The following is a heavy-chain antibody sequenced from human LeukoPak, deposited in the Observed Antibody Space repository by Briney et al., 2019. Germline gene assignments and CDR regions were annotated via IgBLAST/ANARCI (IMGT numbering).Heavy chain of an antibody. CDR2: IYYSGNT. J-gene: IGHJ4*02. Sequence: SETLSLTCTVSGVSISSSNSYWGWIRQPPGKGLEWIGSIYYSGNTYYNASLKSRVTISVDNSNNKFSLRLSSVTAADTALYYCARGTLYSGWSYYFDSWGQGTPVTVSS. V-gene: IGHV4-39*07. CDR1: GVSISSSNSY. CDR3: ARGTLYSGWSYYFDS. D-gene: IGHD6-19*01.